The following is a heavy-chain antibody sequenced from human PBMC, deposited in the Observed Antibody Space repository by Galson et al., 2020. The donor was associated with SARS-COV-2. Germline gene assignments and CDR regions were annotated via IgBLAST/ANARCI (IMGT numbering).Heavy chain of an antibody. CDR1: GFTITNYA. D-gene: IGHD1-26*01. CDR2: ISNSGITA. Sequence: GGSLRLSCAASGFTITNYAMSWVRQAPGKGLEWVSDISNSGITAYYADPVKGRFIISRDNSKNMLYLQMNSLKTEDTAVYFCARDVVPHSRWELVQPPTLDHWGQGTLVSVSS. J-gene: IGHJ4*02. CDR3: ARDVVPHSRWELVQPPTLDH. V-gene: IGHV3-23*01.